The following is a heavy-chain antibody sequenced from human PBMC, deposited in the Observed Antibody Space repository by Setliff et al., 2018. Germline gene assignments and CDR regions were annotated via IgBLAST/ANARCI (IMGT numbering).Heavy chain of an antibody. D-gene: IGHD2-2*01. CDR2: IYYSGST. Sequence: PSETLSLTCTVSGGSINSGGYYWSWIRQHPGKGLEWIGYIYYSGSTYYNPSLKSRVTISVDTSKNQFSLKLSSVTAADTAVYYCARDRGYCSSTACYPYIPGLDVWGQGTMVTVSS. CDR1: GGSINSGGYY. J-gene: IGHJ3*01. CDR3: ARDRGYCSSTACYPYIPGLDV. V-gene: IGHV4-31*03.